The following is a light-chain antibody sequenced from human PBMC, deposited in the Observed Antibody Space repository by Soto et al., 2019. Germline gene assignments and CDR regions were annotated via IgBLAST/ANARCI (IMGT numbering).Light chain of an antibody. CDR3: HNYGGTPQT. CDR2: GAS. J-gene: IGKJ1*01. CDR1: QTVFSSY. V-gene: IGKV3-20*01. Sequence: ETVLTQSPGILSLSPGERATLACRASQTVFSSYLAWYQQKPGQAPRLLVYGASRRATGIPDRFTGSGSGTEFTLTISRLEPEDFAVYFCHNYGGTPQTFGQGTKVEIK.